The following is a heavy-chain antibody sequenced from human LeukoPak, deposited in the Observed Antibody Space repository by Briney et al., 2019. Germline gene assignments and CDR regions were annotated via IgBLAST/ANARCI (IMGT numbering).Heavy chain of an antibody. Sequence: ASVKVSYKASGYTFTSYGISWVRQAPGQGLEWMGWISAYNGNTNYAQKVQGRVTMTTDTSTSTAYMELRSLRSDDAAVYYCARGTIYYYDSSGYYPFDYWGQGTLVTVSS. CDR1: GYTFTSYG. CDR3: ARGTIYYYDSSGYYPFDY. V-gene: IGHV1-18*01. D-gene: IGHD3-22*01. J-gene: IGHJ4*02. CDR2: ISAYNGNT.